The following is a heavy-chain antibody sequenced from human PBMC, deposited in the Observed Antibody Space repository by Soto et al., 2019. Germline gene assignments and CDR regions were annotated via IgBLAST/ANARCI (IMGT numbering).Heavy chain of an antibody. V-gene: IGHV4-39*01. Sequence: QLQLQESGPGLVKPSETLSLTCTVSGGSISSSSYYWGWIRQPPGKGLEWIGSIYYSGSTYYNPSLKSRVTISVDTSKNQFSLKLSSVTAADTAVYYCARHYYDSSAPNYYYGMDVWGQGTTVTVSS. D-gene: IGHD3-22*01. CDR3: ARHYYDSSAPNYYYGMDV. CDR2: IYYSGST. J-gene: IGHJ6*02. CDR1: GGSISSSSYY.